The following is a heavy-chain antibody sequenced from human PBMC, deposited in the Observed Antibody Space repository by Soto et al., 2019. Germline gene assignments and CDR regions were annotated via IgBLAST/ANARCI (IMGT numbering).Heavy chain of an antibody. V-gene: IGHV4-4*02. J-gene: IGHJ6*02. CDR1: GGSISSSNW. CDR2: IYHSGST. D-gene: IGHD3-10*01. CDR3: ARDRVPYYYGLPPQRAILYGMDV. Sequence: SETLSLTCAVSGGSISSSNWWSWVRQPPGKGLEWIGEIYHSGSTNYNPSLKSRVTISVVKSKNQCSLKLSSVTAADTAVYYCARDRVPYYYGLPPQRAILYGMDVWGQGTTVTVSS.